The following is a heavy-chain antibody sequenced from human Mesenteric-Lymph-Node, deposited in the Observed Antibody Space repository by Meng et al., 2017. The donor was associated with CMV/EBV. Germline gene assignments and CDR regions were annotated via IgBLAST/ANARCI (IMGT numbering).Heavy chain of an antibody. D-gene: IGHD2-2*01. V-gene: IGHV1-18*01. CDR1: GYTFTSYG. J-gene: IGHJ4*02. Sequence: ASVKVSCKASGYTFTSYGISWVRQAPGQGLEWMGWISAYNGNTNYAQELQGRFTMTTDTSTSTAYMELRSLRSDDTAVYYCARDCSSTSCYRYWGQGTLVTVSS. CDR2: ISAYNGNT. CDR3: ARDCSSTSCYRY.